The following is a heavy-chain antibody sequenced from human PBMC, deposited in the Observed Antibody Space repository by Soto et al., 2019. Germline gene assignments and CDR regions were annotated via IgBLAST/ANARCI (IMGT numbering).Heavy chain of an antibody. CDR2: IKSKTDGGTT. Sequence: EVQLVESGGGLVKPGGSLRLSCAASGFTFSNAWMNWVRQAPGKGLEWVGGIKSKTDGGTTDYAAPVKGRFTISRDDSKNSLYMQMNCLKTADTAVYYCIERYPYYFEYWGQGTLVTVSS. CDR3: IERYPYYFEY. D-gene: IGHD3-16*02. CDR1: GFTFSNAW. V-gene: IGHV3-15*07. J-gene: IGHJ4*02.